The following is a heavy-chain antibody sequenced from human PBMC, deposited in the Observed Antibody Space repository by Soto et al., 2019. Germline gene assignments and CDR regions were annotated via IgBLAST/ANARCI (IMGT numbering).Heavy chain of an antibody. CDR1: GGTFSSYT. J-gene: IGHJ6*03. Sequence: QVQLVQSGAEVKKPGSSVKVSCKASGGTFSSYTISWVRQAPGQGLEWMGRIIPILGIANYAQKFQGRVTITADKSTSTAYMELSSLRSEDTAVYYCARGAARLYYYYYYMDVGGKGTTVTVSS. CDR3: ARGAARLYYYYYYMDV. D-gene: IGHD6-6*01. V-gene: IGHV1-69*02. CDR2: IIPILGIA.